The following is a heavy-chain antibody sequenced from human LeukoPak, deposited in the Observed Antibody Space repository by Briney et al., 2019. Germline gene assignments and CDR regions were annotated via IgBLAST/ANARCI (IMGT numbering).Heavy chain of an antibody. CDR2: IKSKTDGGTT. V-gene: IGHV3-15*01. CDR1: GFTFSNAW. CDR3: AREANSYGDHTMMI. Sequence: PGGSPRLSCAASGFTFSNAWMSWVRQAPGKGLEWVGRIKSKTDGGTTDCAAPVKGRFTISRDDSKNTLYLQMNSLKTEDTAVYYCAREANSYGDHTMMIWGQGTLVTVSS. J-gene: IGHJ4*02. D-gene: IGHD4-17*01.